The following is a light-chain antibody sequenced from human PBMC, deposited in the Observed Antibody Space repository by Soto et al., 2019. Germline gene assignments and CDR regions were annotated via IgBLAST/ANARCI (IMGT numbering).Light chain of an antibody. CDR3: QQYYSTLWT. CDR1: QSVAYTSNKKTY. Sequence: DIVMTQSPDSLAVSLGERATINCKSSQSVAYTSNKKTYVAWYQQKAGQPPKLLLYWSSTRASGVPDRFSGSGSGTDFPLTISSLQAEDVAVYYFQQYYSTLWTFGQGTKVQIK. J-gene: IGKJ1*01. CDR2: WSS. V-gene: IGKV4-1*01.